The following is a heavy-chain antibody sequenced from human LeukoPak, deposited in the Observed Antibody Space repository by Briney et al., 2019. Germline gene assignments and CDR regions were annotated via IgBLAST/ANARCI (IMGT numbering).Heavy chain of an antibody. D-gene: IGHD3-22*01. CDR3: ASFSSSYYDSSGADY. V-gene: IGHV3-21*01. Sequence: GGSLRLSCAASGFTFSSYSMNWVRQAPGKGLEWVSSISSSSSYIYYADSVKGRFTISRDNAKNSLYLQMNSLRAEDTAVYYCASFSSSYYDSSGADYWGQGTLVTVSS. J-gene: IGHJ4*02. CDR2: ISSSSSYI. CDR1: GFTFSSYS.